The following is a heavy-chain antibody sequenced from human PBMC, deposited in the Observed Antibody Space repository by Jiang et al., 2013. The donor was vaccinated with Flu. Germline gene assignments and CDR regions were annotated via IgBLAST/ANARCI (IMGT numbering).Heavy chain of an antibody. CDR3: AREIAARSGSVY. Sequence: KGLEWIGSILHSGXTPLQSSLQSRVTISVDTSENQFSLNVYPVTAADTAIYYCAREIAARSGSVYWGQGTLVTVSS. CDR2: ILHSGXT. V-gene: IGHV4-38-2*02. J-gene: IGHJ4*02. D-gene: IGHD2-21*01.